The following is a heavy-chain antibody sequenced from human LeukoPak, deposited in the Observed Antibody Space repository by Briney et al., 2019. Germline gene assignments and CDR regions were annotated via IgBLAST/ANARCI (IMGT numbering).Heavy chain of an antibody. J-gene: IGHJ3*02. D-gene: IGHD1-26*01. CDR2: IIPIFGTA. CDR1: GGTFSSYA. Sequence: ASVKVSCKASGGTFSSYAISWVRQAPGQGLEWMGGIIPIFGTANYAQKFQGRVTITADESTSTAYMELSSLRSGDTAVYYCARVGATMAINFRGAFDIWGQGTTVTVSS. V-gene: IGHV1-69*13. CDR3: ARVGATMAINFRGAFDI.